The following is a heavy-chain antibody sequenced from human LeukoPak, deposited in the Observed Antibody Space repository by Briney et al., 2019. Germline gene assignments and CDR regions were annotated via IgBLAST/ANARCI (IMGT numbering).Heavy chain of an antibody. J-gene: IGHJ4*02. Sequence: GGSLGLSCAASGLTFSDYYMSWIRQAPGEGLEWVSYISSSSSYTNYADSVKGRFTISRDNAKNSLYLQMNSLRAEDTAVYYCATGYSSGGDYWGQGTLVTVSS. CDR1: GLTFSDYY. V-gene: IGHV3-11*06. D-gene: IGHD6-19*01. CDR3: ATGYSSGGDY. CDR2: ISSSSSYT.